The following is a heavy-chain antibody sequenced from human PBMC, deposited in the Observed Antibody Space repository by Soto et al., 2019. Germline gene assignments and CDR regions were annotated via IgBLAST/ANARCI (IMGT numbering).Heavy chain of an antibody. V-gene: IGHV3-53*01. CDR3: ATTMVRGVITAYFDY. Sequence: GGSLRLSCAASGFTVSSNYMSWVRQAPGKGLEWVSVIYSGGSTYYADSVKGRFTISRDNSKNTLYLQMNSLRAEDTAVYYCATTMVRGVITAYFDYWGQGTLVTVSS. CDR2: IYSGGST. CDR1: GFTVSSNY. J-gene: IGHJ4*02. D-gene: IGHD3-10*01.